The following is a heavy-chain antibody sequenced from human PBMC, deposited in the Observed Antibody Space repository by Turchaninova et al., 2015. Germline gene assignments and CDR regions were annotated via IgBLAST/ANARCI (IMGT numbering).Heavy chain of an antibody. CDR3: ARNGRHYYDSSGRMDV. J-gene: IGHJ6*02. Sequence: QVQLQQWGAGLLKPSETLSLTCAVYGGSFRGYYWSWIRQPPGKGLEWVGEINPSGSTNYNPSLKRRVSISVDTSKNQFSLRVRSVTAADTAVYYCARNGRHYYDSSGRMDVWGQGTTVTVSS. CDR2: INPSGST. CDR1: GGSFRGYY. V-gene: IGHV4-34*01. D-gene: IGHD3-22*01.